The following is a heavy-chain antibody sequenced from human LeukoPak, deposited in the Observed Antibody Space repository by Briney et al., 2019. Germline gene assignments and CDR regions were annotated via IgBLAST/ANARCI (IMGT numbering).Heavy chain of an antibody. Sequence: GGSLRPSCAASGFTFSSYEMNWVRQAPGKGLEWVSYISSSGSAIFYADSVKGRFTISRDSAKNSLYLQMNSLRAEDTAVYYCARGTGVRGVIVYWGQGTLVTVSS. J-gene: IGHJ4*02. D-gene: IGHD3-10*01. CDR2: ISSSGSAI. CDR1: GFTFSSYE. CDR3: ARGTGVRGVIVY. V-gene: IGHV3-48*03.